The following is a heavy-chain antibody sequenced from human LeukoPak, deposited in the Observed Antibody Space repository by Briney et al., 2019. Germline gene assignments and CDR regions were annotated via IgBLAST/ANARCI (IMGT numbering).Heavy chain of an antibody. CDR3: AREQLGSPPFGRGYYYGMDV. CDR1: GGSFSGYY. J-gene: IGHJ6*02. V-gene: IGHV4-34*01. CDR2: INHSGST. Sequence: SETLSLTCAVYGGSFSGYYWSWIRQPPGKGLEWIGEINHSGSTNYNPSLKSRVTISVDTSKNQFSLKLSSVTAADTAVYYCAREQLGSPPFGRGYYYGMDVWGQGTTVTVSS. D-gene: IGHD6-6*01.